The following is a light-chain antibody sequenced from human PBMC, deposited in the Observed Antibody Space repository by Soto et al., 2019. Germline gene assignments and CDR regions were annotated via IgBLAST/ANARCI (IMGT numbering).Light chain of an antibody. V-gene: IGKV1-5*03. CDR2: KAS. CDR3: QHEGT. Sequence: DIQMTQSPSTLSASVGDRVTITCRASQSISSWLAWYQQKPGKAPKLLIYKASSLESGVPSRFSGSGSGTEFTLTISSLQPDDFANYYCQHEGTFGQGTKVEIK. CDR1: QSISSW. J-gene: IGKJ1*01.